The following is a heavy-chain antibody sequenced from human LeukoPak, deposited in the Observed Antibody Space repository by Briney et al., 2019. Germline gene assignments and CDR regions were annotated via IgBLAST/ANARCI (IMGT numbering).Heavy chain of an antibody. CDR1: GFTFSSYA. CDR2: LNVDGSEK. V-gene: IGHV3-7*01. Sequence: GGSLRLSCAASGFTFSSYAMSWVRQAPGKGLEWVANLNVDGSEKYYVDSVKGRFTISRDNAKNTVYLQLDNLRADDTAVYYCARSLSSAVDNYWGQGTLVTVSS. D-gene: IGHD2-2*01. J-gene: IGHJ4*02. CDR3: ARSLSSAVDNY.